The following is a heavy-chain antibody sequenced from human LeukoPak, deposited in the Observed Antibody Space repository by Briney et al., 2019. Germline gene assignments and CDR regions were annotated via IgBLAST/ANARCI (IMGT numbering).Heavy chain of an antibody. CDR2: ICYDRTT. V-gene: IGHV4-39*01. CDR3: ARRGQRDGLYSYFDY. D-gene: IGHD1-26*01. CDR1: GGSLSSSDNY. J-gene: IGHJ4*02. Sequence: SETLSLTCSVSGGSLSSSDNYWGWVRQSPGRGLEWIGSICYDRTTFYSPSLRSRVSISVDTSKTQFSLRLTSVTAADTAVYYCARRGQRDGLYSYFDYWGQGTLVTVSS.